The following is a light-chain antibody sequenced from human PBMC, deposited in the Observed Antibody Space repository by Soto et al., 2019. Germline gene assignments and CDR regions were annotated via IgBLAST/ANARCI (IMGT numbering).Light chain of an antibody. CDR2: DVI. V-gene: IGLV2-11*01. CDR1: SSDVGGYNS. J-gene: IGLJ1*01. CDR3: CSYVGSYSYV. Sequence: QSALTQPASVSGSPGQSVTVSCIGTSSDVGGYNSVSWYQEHPGKAPKLMIYDVIKRPSGVPDRFSGSKSGNTASLTISGLLAEDEADYYCCSYVGSYSYVFGTGTKLTVL.